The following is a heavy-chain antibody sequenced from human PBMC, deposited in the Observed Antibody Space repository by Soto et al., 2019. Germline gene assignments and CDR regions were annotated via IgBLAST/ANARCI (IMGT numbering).Heavy chain of an antibody. CDR2: INHSGST. CDR1: GGSFSGYY. D-gene: IGHD3-10*01. V-gene: IGHV4-34*01. J-gene: IGHJ5*02. CDR3: ARRPTMVRGVVRFRFDP. Sequence: KPSETLSLTCAVYGGSFSGYYWSWIRQPPGKGLEWIGEINHSGSTNYNPSLKSRVTISVDTSKNQFSLKLSSVTAADTAVYYCARRPTMVRGVVRFRFDPWGQGTLVTVSS.